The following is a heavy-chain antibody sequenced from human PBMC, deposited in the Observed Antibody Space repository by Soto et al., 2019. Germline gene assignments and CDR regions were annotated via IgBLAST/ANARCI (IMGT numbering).Heavy chain of an antibody. V-gene: IGHV5-51*01. CDR1: GYSFTNYL. CDR2: IYPDDSDT. D-gene: IGHD6-13*01. CDR3: ARRGRLAAAEEGYYYGMDV. Sequence: GESLKISCKGSGYSFTNYLIGWVRQLPGKGLEWMGIIYPDDSDTKYSPSFQGQVTISADKSISTAYLQWSSLKASDTAMYYCARRGRLAAAEEGYYYGMDVWGQGTTVTVSS. J-gene: IGHJ6*02.